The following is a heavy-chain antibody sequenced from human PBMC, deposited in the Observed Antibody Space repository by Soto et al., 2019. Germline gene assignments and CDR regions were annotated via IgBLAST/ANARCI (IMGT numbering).Heavy chain of an antibody. CDR3: AKGPGASSDWHGGLY. CDR2: ISGSGGST. D-gene: IGHD6-19*01. Sequence: EVQLLESGGGLVQPGGSLRLSCAASGFTFSRYAMSWVRQAPGKGLEWVSAISGSGGSTYYADSVKGRFTISRDNSKNTRYLQMNGPRAEDTAVDYCAKGPGASSDWHGGLYWGQGTLVTVSS. J-gene: IGHJ4*02. CDR1: GFTFSRYA. V-gene: IGHV3-23*01.